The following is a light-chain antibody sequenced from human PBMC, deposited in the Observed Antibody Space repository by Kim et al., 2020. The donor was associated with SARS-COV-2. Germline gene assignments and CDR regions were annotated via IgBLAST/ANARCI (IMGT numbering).Light chain of an antibody. Sequence: QSALTQPASVSGSPGQSITISCIGTSSDVGGYNYVSWYQQHPGTAPKLLISDVSHRASGVSSRFSGSKSGNTASLTISGLQAEDEADYYCGSYTISITWVFGGGTQLTVL. V-gene: IGLV2-14*01. J-gene: IGLJ3*02. CDR2: DVS. CDR1: SSDVGGYNY. CDR3: GSYTISITWV.